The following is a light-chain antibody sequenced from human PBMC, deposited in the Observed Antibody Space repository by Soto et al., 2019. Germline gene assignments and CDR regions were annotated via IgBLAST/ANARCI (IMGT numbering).Light chain of an antibody. CDR2: DAS. CDR1: QSISSW. CDR3: QQYNSYWT. Sequence: DIQMNQSPSTLSASVGDRVTITCRASQSISSWLAWYQQKPGKAPKLLIYDASSLESGVPSRFSGSGSGTEFTLTISSLQPDDFATYYGQQYNSYWTFGQGTKVDIK. J-gene: IGKJ1*01. V-gene: IGKV1-5*01.